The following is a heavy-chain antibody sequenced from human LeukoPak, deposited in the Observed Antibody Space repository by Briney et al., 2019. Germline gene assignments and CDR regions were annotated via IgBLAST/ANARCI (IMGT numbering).Heavy chain of an antibody. CDR3: ARGRITIFGVVTRSGYGMDV. V-gene: IGHV4-59*08. D-gene: IGHD3-3*01. CDR1: GGSISSYY. CDR2: IYYSGST. J-gene: IGHJ6*02. Sequence: SETLSLTCTVSGGSISSYYWSWIRQPPGKGLGWIGYIYYSGSTNYNPSLKSRVTISVDTSKNQFSLKLSSVTAADTAVYYCARGRITIFGVVTRSGYGMDVWGQGTTVTVSS.